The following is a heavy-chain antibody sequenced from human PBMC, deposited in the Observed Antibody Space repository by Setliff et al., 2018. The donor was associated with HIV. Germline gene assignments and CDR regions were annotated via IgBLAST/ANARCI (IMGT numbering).Heavy chain of an antibody. J-gene: IGHJ2*01. CDR1: VGSISSGGYY. CDR2: IFFSGST. CDR3: ASHLLLNFGEGYFNL. V-gene: IGHV4-31*03. Sequence: KPSETLSLTCTVSVGSISSGGYYWSWIRQHPGKGLEWIGYIFFSGSTDYNPSLKSRVTISLDASKNQFSLKLSSVTAADTAVYYCASHLLLNFGEGYFNLWGRGTLVTVSS. D-gene: IGHD3-10*01.